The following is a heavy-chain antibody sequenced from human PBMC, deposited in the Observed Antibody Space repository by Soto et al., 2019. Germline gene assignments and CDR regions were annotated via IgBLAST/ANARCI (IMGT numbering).Heavy chain of an antibody. CDR1: GFTFRDHY. J-gene: IGHJ3*02. CDR3: AAAAGRGTINAFDI. Sequence: XXSLRLSFAASGFTFRDHYMYWVLQAPGKGLEWVGRTRNKANSYTTEYAASVKGRFTISRDDSKNSLYLQMNSLKPEDTAVYYCAAAAGRGTINAFDIWGQGTMVTVSS. CDR2: TRNKANSYTT. D-gene: IGHD6-13*01. V-gene: IGHV3-72*01.